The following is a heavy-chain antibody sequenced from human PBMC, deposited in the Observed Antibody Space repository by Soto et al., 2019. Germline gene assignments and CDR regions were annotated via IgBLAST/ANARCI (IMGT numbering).Heavy chain of an antibody. CDR3: AGDPDSHYNDSHASSYP. D-gene: IGHD4-4*01. Sequence: EASVKVSCKASGGTFSTYTITWVRQAPGQGLEWMGRIIPIIGIINYAQKFQGRVTISADKFTGTAYMELTGLRSDDTAVYYCAGDPDSHYNDSHASSYPWGQGTLVTVS. CDR2: IIPIIGII. CDR1: GGTFSTYT. J-gene: IGHJ5*02. V-gene: IGHV1-69*04.